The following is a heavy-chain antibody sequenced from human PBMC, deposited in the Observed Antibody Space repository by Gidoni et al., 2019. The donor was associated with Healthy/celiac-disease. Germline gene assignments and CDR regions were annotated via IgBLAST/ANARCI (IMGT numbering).Heavy chain of an antibody. CDR1: GYIFTSYW. CDR2: IYPGDSDT. D-gene: IGHD2-15*01. V-gene: IGHV5-51*01. Sequence: EVQLVQSGAAVKKPGESLKISCTGSGYIFTSYWIGWVRQMPGKGLEWMGIIYPGDSDTRYSPSFQGQVTSSADKSISTAYLQWSSLKASDTAMYYCARHRRPRDGGNPYYFDYWGQGTLVTVSS. CDR3: ARHRRPRDGGNPYYFDY. J-gene: IGHJ4*02.